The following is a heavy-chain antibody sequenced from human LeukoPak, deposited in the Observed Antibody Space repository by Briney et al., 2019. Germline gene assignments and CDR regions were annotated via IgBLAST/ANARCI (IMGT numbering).Heavy chain of an antibody. D-gene: IGHD3-10*01. J-gene: IGHJ4*02. CDR1: GFGVSKND. V-gene: IGHV3-66*01. Sequence: GGPLRLSCAASGFGVSKNDMTWVRQAPGKGLEWVSVIHYGGATYYTDSVKGRFVISKDDSKNTLYLQMNNLRVEDTAVYYCAGTTFVFGSGTYPYWGQGTLVTVSS. CDR3: AGTTFVFGSGTYPY. CDR2: IHYGGAT.